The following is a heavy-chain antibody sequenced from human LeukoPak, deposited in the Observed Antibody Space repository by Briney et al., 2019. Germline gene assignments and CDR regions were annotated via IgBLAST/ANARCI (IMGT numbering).Heavy chain of an antibody. D-gene: IGHD3-10*01. J-gene: IGHJ4*02. CDR3: ARGIWFGEN. V-gene: IGHV3-43D*03. CDR1: GFAFDDYA. Sequence: GGSLRLSCAASGFAFDDYAMHWVRQAPGKGLEWVSLISWDGGSTYYADSVKGRFTISRDNAKNSLYLQMNSLRAEDTAVYYCARGIWFGENGGQGTLVTVSS. CDR2: ISWDGGST.